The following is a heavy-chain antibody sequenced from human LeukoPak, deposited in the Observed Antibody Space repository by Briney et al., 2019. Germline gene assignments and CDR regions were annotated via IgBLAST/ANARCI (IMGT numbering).Heavy chain of an antibody. CDR1: GDTFRRST. CDR3: ARDRDYDILPDDY. V-gene: IGHV1-46*01. CDR2: INPSGGST. J-gene: IGHJ4*02. D-gene: IGHD3-9*01. Sequence: ASVKVSCKSSGDTFRRSTISWIRQAPGQGLEWMGIINPSGGSTRYAQKFQGRVTMTRDTSTSTVYMELSSLRSEDTAVYYCARDRDYDILPDDYWGQGTLVTVSS.